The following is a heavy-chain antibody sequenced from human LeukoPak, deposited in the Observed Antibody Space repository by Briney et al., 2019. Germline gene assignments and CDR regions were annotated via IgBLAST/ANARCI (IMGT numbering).Heavy chain of an antibody. J-gene: IGHJ3*02. Sequence: SETLSLTWAVSGYSISSGYYWGWIRQPPGKGLEWIGSIYHSGSTYYNPSLKSRVTISVDTSKNQFSLKLSSVTAADTAVYYCARQRIGGSYETDDAFDIWGQGTMVTVSS. V-gene: IGHV4-38-2*01. CDR2: IYHSGST. D-gene: IGHD1-26*01. CDR1: GYSISSGYY. CDR3: ARQRIGGSYETDDAFDI.